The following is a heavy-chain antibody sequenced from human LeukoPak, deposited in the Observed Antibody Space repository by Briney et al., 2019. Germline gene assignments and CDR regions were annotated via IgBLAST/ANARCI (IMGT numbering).Heavy chain of an antibody. CDR1: GFTFSNSA. D-gene: IGHD6-6*01. CDR2: LSGGGITT. Sequence: GGSLRLSCAASGFTFSNSAKSWVRQAPGKGPEWVSTLSGGGITTYYADSVKGRFTISRDNSKNTLYLQMNSLRAEDTAVYYCAKDPVGGIAARVPYYYMDVWGKGTTVTVSS. CDR3: AKDPVGGIAARVPYYYMDV. J-gene: IGHJ6*03. V-gene: IGHV3-23*01.